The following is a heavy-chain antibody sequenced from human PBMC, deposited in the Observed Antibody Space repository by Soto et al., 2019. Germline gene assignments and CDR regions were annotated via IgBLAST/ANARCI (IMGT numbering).Heavy chain of an antibody. CDR2: INYSGSS. CDR1: GESFSRYS. J-gene: IGHJ4*02. D-gene: IGHD2-15*01. V-gene: IGHV4-34*02. CDR3: AKKHYSGFDI. Sequence: QVQLQQWGAGLLKPSETLSLTCAVYGESFSRYSWTWIRQPPEKGLEWIGEINYSGSSVYSPSLKSRVTISIDTSKMQFSLKLTSATAADTDVYYCAKKHYSGFDILGPGALVTVSS.